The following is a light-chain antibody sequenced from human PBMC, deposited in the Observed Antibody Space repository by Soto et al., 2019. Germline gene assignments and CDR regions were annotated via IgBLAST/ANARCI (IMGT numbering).Light chain of an antibody. J-gene: IGKJ1*01. CDR3: HQYGSSPRT. CDR2: GAS. Sequence: EFVLTQSPGTLSLSPGERATLSCRASQTVRNNYLAWYQQKPGQAPRLLIYGASTRATGIPDRFSGSGSGTDFTLTISRLEPEDFAVYYCHQYGSSPRTFGQGTKVDIK. CDR1: QTVRNNY. V-gene: IGKV3-20*01.